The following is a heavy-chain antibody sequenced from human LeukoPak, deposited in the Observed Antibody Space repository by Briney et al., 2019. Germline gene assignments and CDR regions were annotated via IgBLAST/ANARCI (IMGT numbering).Heavy chain of an antibody. CDR1: GGSISSRNYY. V-gene: IGHV4-39*07. CDR3: ARGDEQLALDY. Sequence: SETLSLTCTVSGGSISSRNYYWGWIRQPPGKGLEWIGGVYYTGTTYSNPSLKSRVTISVDTSKNQFSLKLSSVTAADTAVYYCARGDEQLALDYWGQGTLVTVSS. J-gene: IGHJ4*02. D-gene: IGHD6-6*01. CDR2: VYYTGTT.